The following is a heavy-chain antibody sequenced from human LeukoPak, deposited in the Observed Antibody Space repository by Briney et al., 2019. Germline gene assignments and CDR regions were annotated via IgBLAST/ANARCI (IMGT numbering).Heavy chain of an antibody. V-gene: IGHV1-3*03. CDR1: GYTFTSYT. CDR2: INTGNGNT. CDR3: ARGAKFRSYGSGTYYTSLPFDP. D-gene: IGHD3-10*01. Sequence: ASVKVSCKASGYTFTSYTMHWVRQPPGQRLEWMGWINTGNGNTKYSQEFQGRVTITRDTSASTAYMELSSLRSEDMAVYYCARGAKFRSYGSGTYYTSLPFDPWGQGTLVTVSS. J-gene: IGHJ5*02.